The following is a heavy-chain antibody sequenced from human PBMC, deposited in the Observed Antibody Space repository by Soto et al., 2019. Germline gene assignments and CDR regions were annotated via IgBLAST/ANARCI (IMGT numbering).Heavy chain of an antibody. CDR3: ARASTGTTYGWFDP. V-gene: IGHV1-18*01. Sequence: QVQLVQSGAEVKKPGASVKVSCKASGYTFTSYGISLVRQAPGQGLEWMGWISAYNGNTNYAQKLQGSVTMTTDTSTSTAYMERRSLRSDDKAVYYCARASTGTTYGWFDPWGQGTLVTVSS. J-gene: IGHJ5*02. CDR2: ISAYNGNT. CDR1: GYTFTSYG. D-gene: IGHD1-7*01.